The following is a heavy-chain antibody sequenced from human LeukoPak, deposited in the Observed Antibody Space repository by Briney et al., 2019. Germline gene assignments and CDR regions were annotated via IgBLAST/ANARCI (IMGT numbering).Heavy chain of an antibody. CDR3: ARDSGSGYAYDY. J-gene: IGHJ4*02. D-gene: IGHD3-22*01. CDR1: GGTFSSYA. Sequence: ASVKVSCKASGGTFSSYAISWVRQAPGQGLEWMGGIIPIFGTANYAQKFQGRVTITADESTSTAYMELSSLRSEDTAVYYCARDSGSGYAYDYWGQGTLVTVSS. CDR2: IIPIFGTA. V-gene: IGHV1-69*13.